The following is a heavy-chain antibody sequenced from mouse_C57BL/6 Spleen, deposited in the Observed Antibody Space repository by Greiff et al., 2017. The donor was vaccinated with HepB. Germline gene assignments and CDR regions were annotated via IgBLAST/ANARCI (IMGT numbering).Heavy chain of an antibody. V-gene: IGHV1-52*01. CDR2: IDPSDSET. J-gene: IGHJ4*01. CDR3: ARDGYYPAMDY. CDR1: GYTFTSYW. Sequence: QVQLKQPGAELVRPGSSVKLSCKASGYTFTSYWMHWVKQRPIQGLEWIGNIDPSDSETHYNQKFKDKATLTVDKSSSTAYMQLSSLTSEDSAVYYCARDGYYPAMDYWGQGTSVTVSS. D-gene: IGHD2-3*01.